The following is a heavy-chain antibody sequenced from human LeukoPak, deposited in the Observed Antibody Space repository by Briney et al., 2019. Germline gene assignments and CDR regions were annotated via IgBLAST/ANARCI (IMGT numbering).Heavy chain of an antibody. CDR2: IYYSGST. CDR1: GGSISSYY. D-gene: IGHD3-10*01. CDR3: ARGKGHYYGSGSYDY. V-gene: IGHV4-59*01. Sequence: SETLSLTCTVSGGSISSYYWSWIRQPPGKGLEWIGYIYYSGSTNYNPSLKSRVTISVDTSKNQFSLKLSSVTTADTAVYYCARGKGHYYGSGSYDYWGQGTLVTVSS. J-gene: IGHJ4*02.